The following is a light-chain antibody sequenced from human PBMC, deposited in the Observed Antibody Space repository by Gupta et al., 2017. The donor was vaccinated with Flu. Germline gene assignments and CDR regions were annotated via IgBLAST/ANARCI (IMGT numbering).Light chain of an antibody. CDR1: STGIRDDNF. V-gene: IGLV2-14*03. CDR2: GVS. CDR3: SSYTSSSTRVV. J-gene: IGLJ2*01. Sequence: ISTSFCGASTGIRDDNFVGVQQRDLGISPNLIISGVSNRPSGVSNRFSGSKSGNTASLTISGLQAEDEADYYCSSYTSSSTRVVFGGGTKLTVL.